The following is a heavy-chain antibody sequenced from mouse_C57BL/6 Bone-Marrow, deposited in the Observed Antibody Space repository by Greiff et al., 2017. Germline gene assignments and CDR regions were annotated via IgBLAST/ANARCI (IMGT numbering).Heavy chain of an antibody. J-gene: IGHJ3*01. Sequence: QVQLKQSGAELVRPGTSVKMSCKASGYTFTNYWIGWAKQRPGHGLEWIGDIYPGGGYTNYNEKFKGKATLTADKSASTAYMQCSSLTSEDSAIYYCAREGDYDFFFAYWGQGTLVTVSA. D-gene: IGHD2-4*01. CDR1: GYTFTNYW. V-gene: IGHV1-63*01. CDR2: IYPGGGYT. CDR3: AREGDYDFFFAY.